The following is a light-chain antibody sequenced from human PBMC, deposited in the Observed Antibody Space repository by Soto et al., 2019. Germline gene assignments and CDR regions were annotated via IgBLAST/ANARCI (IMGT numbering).Light chain of an antibody. J-gene: IGLJ3*02. CDR1: TSNIGSNS. CDR3: AAWDERVNGRV. V-gene: IGLV1-44*01. CDR2: TNN. Sequence: QSVLTQPPSASGTPGQRVTISCSGRTSNIGSNSVNWYQQVPGAAPKLLIYTNNQRPSGVPDRFSASRSGTSDSLAITGLQSGDEADYYCAAWDERVNGRVFGGGTKLTVL.